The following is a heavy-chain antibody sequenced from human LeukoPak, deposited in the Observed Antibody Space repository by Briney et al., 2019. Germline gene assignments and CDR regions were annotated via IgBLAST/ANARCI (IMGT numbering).Heavy chain of an antibody. J-gene: IGHJ4*02. CDR3: AKRRYTSTWAPDDY. D-gene: IGHD6-13*01. Sequence: GGSLRLSCAASGFTFSSYAMSWVRQARGKGLEWDSAISGSGDNTYYADSVKGRFTISRDNSKNTLYLQMNSLRAEDTALYYCAKRRYTSTWAPDDYWGQGTLITVSS. CDR2: ISGSGDNT. CDR1: GFTFSSYA. V-gene: IGHV3-23*01.